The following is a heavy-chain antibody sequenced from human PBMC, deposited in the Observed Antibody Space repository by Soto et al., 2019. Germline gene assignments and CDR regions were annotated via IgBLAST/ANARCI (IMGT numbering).Heavy chain of an antibody. J-gene: IGHJ6*02. Sequence: TLSLTCTVSGGSISSYYCSWIRQPPGKGLEWIGDIYYSGSTNYNPSLKSRVTISVDTSKNQFSLKLSSVTAADTAVYYCARHGPQVFSGTLWFGELSGGYYYGMDVWGQGTTVTVSS. V-gene: IGHV4-59*01. CDR3: ARHGPQVFSGTLWFGELSGGYYYGMDV. CDR2: IYYSGST. CDR1: GGSISSYY. D-gene: IGHD3-10*01.